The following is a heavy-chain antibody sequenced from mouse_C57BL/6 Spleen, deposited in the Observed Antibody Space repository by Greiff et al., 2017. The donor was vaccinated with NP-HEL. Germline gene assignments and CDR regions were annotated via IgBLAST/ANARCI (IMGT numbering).Heavy chain of an antibody. CDR1: GYSFTGYY. D-gene: IGHD4-1*01. J-gene: IGHJ3*01. Sequence: VQLKESGPELVKPGASVKISCKASGYSFTGYYMNWVKQSPEKSLEWIGEINPSTGGTTYNQKFKAKATLTVDKSSSTAYMQLKSLTSEDSAVYYCARWDDLAYWGQGTLVTVSA. V-gene: IGHV1-42*01. CDR2: INPSTGGT. CDR3: ARWDDLAY.